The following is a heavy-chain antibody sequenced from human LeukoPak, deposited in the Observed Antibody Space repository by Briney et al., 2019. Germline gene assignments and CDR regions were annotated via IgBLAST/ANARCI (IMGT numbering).Heavy chain of an antibody. J-gene: IGHJ4*02. CDR2: INHSGST. V-gene: IGHV4-34*01. CDR3: ARGRIYGSGSYYRVFHDSHFDY. D-gene: IGHD3-10*01. CDR1: GGSFSGYY. Sequence: TSETLSLTCAVYGGSFSGYYWSWIRQPPGKGLEWIGEINHSGSTNYNPSLKSRVTISVDTSKNQFSLKLSSVTAADTAVYYCARGRIYGSGSYYRVFHDSHFDYWGQGTLVTVSS.